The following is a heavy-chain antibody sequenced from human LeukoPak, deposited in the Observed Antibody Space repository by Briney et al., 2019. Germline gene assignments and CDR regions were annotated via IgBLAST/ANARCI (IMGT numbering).Heavy chain of an antibody. Sequence: AGGSLRLSCAASGFTFSSYPMHWVRQAPGKGLEWVALISHDGRNNYYADSVKGRFTISRDNSNNALFLQMNSLRVEDTAVYYCAREAYASSWYCLDFWGLGTLVTVSS. V-gene: IGHV3-30*04. CDR1: GFTFSSYP. D-gene: IGHD6-13*01. CDR2: ISHDGRNN. J-gene: IGHJ4*02. CDR3: AREAYASSWYCLDF.